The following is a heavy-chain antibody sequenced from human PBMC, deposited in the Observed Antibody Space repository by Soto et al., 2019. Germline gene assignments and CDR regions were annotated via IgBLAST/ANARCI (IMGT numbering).Heavy chain of an antibody. D-gene: IGHD6-19*01. CDR1: GGTFSSYA. J-gene: IGHJ3*02. Sequence: ASVKVSCKASGGTFSSYAISWVRQAPGQGLEWMGGIIPIFGTANYAQKFQGRVTITADESTSTAYMELSSLRSEDTAVYYCARAVAGNHDAFDIWGQRTMVTVSS. V-gene: IGHV1-69*13. CDR3: ARAVAGNHDAFDI. CDR2: IIPIFGTA.